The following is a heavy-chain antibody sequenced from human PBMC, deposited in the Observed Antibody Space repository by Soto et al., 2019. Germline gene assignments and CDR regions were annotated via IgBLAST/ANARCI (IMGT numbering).Heavy chain of an antibody. CDR2: IYDSGSS. CDR1: GASISSGDYF. D-gene: IGHD5-12*01. Sequence: SETPSLTCTVSGASISSGDYFWSWIRQSPGKGLEWIGYIYDSGSSYYNPSLQSRVTMSVDTSKNQFSLKLSSVTAADTAVYYCAREKGYISGPKNFDYWGQGTLVTVSS. V-gene: IGHV4-30-4*01. CDR3: AREKGYISGPKNFDY. J-gene: IGHJ4*02.